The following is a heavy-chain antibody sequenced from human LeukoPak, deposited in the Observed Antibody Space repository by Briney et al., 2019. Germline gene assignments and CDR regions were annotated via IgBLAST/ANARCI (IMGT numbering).Heavy chain of an antibody. D-gene: IGHD3-22*01. Sequence: PGGSLRLSCAASGFTVSSNYMTWVRQAPGKGLEGVSVIYSGGSTYYADSVKGRFTISRDNSKNTLYLQMNSLRAEDTAVYYCARDDTMIAGNDYWGQGTLVTVSS. V-gene: IGHV3-66*01. J-gene: IGHJ4*02. CDR2: IYSGGST. CDR1: GFTVSSNY. CDR3: ARDDTMIAGNDY.